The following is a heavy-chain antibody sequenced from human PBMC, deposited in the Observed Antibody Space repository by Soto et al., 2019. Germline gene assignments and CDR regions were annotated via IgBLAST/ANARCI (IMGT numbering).Heavy chain of an antibody. D-gene: IGHD6-6*01. Sequence: SGPTLVNPTQTLTLTCTFSGFSLSTSGVGVGWIRQPPGKALEWLALIYWNDDKRYSPSLKSRLTITKDTSKNQVVLTMTNMDPVDTATYYCAHRRPRRASIRYNWFDPWGQGTLVTVSS. V-gene: IGHV2-5*01. CDR1: GFSLSTSGVG. CDR3: AHRRPRRASIRYNWFDP. CDR2: IYWNDDK. J-gene: IGHJ5*02.